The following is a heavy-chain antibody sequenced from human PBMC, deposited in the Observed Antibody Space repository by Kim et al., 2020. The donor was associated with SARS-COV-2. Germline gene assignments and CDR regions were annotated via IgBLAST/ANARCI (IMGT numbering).Heavy chain of an antibody. J-gene: IGHJ4*02. Sequence: SETLSLTCTVSGVSISSGGYYWSWIRQHPGKGLEWIGYVFYSGSTYYNPSLKSRVTISVDTSKNQFSLKLSSVTAADTAVYYCTGGGGYCSDGVCLGYYFAYWGQGTLVTVSS. D-gene: IGHD2-8*01. CDR2: VFYSGST. V-gene: IGHV4-31*03. CDR3: TGGGGYCSDGVCLGYYFAY. CDR1: GVSISSGGYY.